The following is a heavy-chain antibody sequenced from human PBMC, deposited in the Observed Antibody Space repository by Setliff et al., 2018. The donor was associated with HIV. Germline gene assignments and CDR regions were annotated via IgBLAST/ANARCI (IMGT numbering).Heavy chain of an antibody. D-gene: IGHD3-9*01. Sequence: EASVKVSCKASGYTFTSYGISWVRQAPGQGLEWMGWISGYNGNTNYAQKFQGRVTMTTDTSTTTAYMDLRSLRSDDTAMYFCARDHIDWPEGPDYWGQGTLVTVSS. CDR2: ISGYNGNT. J-gene: IGHJ4*02. CDR1: GYTFTSYG. CDR3: ARDHIDWPEGPDY. V-gene: IGHV1-18*01.